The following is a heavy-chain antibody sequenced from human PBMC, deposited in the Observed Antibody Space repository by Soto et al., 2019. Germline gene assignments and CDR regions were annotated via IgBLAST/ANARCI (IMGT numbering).Heavy chain of an antibody. Sequence: QVQLVQSGPEVKKPGASAKVSCKASGYTFSNYGISWMRQVRGQGLEWMGWISAYNGETKYAQKFQGRVSMTTDTSTNTAYMELGSLRSDDTAVYYCARASGTGVGTTSYWGQGTLVTVSS. CDR3: ARASGTGVGTTSY. D-gene: IGHD1-26*01. CDR1: GYTFSNYG. CDR2: ISAYNGET. J-gene: IGHJ4*02. V-gene: IGHV1-18*01.